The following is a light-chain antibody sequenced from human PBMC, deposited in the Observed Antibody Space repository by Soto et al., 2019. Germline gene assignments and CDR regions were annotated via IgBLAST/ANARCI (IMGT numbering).Light chain of an antibody. V-gene: IGLV2-11*01. CDR2: DVS. Sequence: QSVLTQPRSVSGSPGQSVTISCTGTSSDVGGYNYVSWYQQHSGKAPKLMIYDVSKRPSGVPDRFTGSKSGNTASLTISGLQAEDEADYYGCSYAGSYTEVFGTGTKVTV. J-gene: IGLJ1*01. CDR3: CSYAGSYTEV. CDR1: SSDVGGYNY.